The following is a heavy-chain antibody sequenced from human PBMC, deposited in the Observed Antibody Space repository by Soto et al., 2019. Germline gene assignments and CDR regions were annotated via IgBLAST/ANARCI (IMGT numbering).Heavy chain of an antibody. CDR1: EFTFSSYA. D-gene: IGHD3-3*01. V-gene: IGHV3-23*01. CDR3: AKDRNDFWSPNWFDP. J-gene: IGHJ5*02. Sequence: GGSLRLSCAASEFTFSSYAMSWVRQAPGKGLEWVSAISGSGGSTYYADSVKGRFTISRDNSKNTLYLQMNSLRAEDTAVYYCAKDRNDFWSPNWFDPWGQGTLVTVSS. CDR2: ISGSGGST.